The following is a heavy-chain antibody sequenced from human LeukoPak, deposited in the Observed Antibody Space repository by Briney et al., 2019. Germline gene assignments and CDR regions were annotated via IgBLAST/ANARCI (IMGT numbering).Heavy chain of an antibody. CDR2: INPNSGGT. CDR3: ARDLVAHVDTTRQETDY. Sequence: ASVKVSCKASGYTFTGYYMHWVRQAPGQGLEWMGWINPNSGGTNYAQKFQGRATMTRDTSISTAYMELSRLRSDDTAVYYCARDLVAHVDTTRQETDYWGQGTLVTVSS. CDR1: GYTFTGYY. J-gene: IGHJ4*02. D-gene: IGHD5-18*01. V-gene: IGHV1-2*02.